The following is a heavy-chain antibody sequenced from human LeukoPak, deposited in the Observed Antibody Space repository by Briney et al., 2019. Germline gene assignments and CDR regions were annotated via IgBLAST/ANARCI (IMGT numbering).Heavy chain of an antibody. V-gene: IGHV3-30*02. CDR2: IRYDGSNR. Sequence: PGGSLRLSCAASGFTFSSYGMHWVRQAPGKGLEWVAFIRYDGSNRYYADSVKGRFTISRDNARNTLYLQTNSLRAEDTAVYYCAKSDYFDSWGQGTLVTVSS. J-gene: IGHJ4*02. CDR1: GFTFSSYG. CDR3: AKSDYFDS.